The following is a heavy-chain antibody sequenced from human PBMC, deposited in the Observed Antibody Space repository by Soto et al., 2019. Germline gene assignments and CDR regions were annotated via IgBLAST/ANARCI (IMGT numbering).Heavy chain of an antibody. CDR2: IYYSGST. CDR1: GGSVSSGSYY. Sequence: SETLSLTCTVSGGSVSSGSYYWSWIRQPPGKGLEWIGYIYYSGSTNYNPSLKSRVTISVDTSKNQFSLKLSSVTAADTAVYYCAREVGGNSGYYYYYGIDVWGQGSTVTFSS. D-gene: IGHD3-16*01. CDR3: AREVGGNSGYYYYYGIDV. V-gene: IGHV4-61*01. J-gene: IGHJ6*01.